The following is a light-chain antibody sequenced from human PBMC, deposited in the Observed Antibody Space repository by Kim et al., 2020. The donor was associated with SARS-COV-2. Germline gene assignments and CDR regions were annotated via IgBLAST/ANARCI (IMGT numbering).Light chain of an antibody. CDR1: QGVSSGN. J-gene: IGKJ2*01. Sequence: LSLGQRATPSCRASQGVSSGNLAWYQQKPGQAPKLLIYGASSRATGIPDRFSGGGSGTDFTLTINRLEPEDFAVYYCQQYAGSPYTFGQGTKLEI. CDR2: GAS. CDR3: QQYAGSPYT. V-gene: IGKV3-20*01.